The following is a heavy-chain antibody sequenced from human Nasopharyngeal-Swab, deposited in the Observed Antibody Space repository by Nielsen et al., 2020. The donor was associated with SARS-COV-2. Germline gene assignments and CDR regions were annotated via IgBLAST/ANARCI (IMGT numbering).Heavy chain of an antibody. CDR2: LSYSGRT. V-gene: IGHV4-31*01. Sequence: WIRQPPGKGLEWIGYLSYSGRTSSHPSLKILFPISVDTSKNQFSLKLSSVTAADTAVYYCARGGGWFGELLGGYYYYYYMDVWGKGTTVTVSS. J-gene: IGHJ6*03. D-gene: IGHD3-10*01. CDR3: ARGGGWFGELLGGYYYYYYMDV.